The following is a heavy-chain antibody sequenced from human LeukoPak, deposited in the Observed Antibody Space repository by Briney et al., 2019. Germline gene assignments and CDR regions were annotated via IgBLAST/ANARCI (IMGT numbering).Heavy chain of an antibody. CDR2: ISAYNGNT. J-gene: IGHJ4*02. Sequence: ASVKVSCQASGYTFTSYGISWVRQAPGQGLEWMGWISAYNGNTNYAQKLQGRVTMTTDTSTSTAYMELRSLRSDDTAVYYCARGIVQWLVRELLEYWGQGTLVTVSS. D-gene: IGHD6-19*01. CDR3: ARGIVQWLVRELLEY. V-gene: IGHV1-18*01. CDR1: GYTFTSYG.